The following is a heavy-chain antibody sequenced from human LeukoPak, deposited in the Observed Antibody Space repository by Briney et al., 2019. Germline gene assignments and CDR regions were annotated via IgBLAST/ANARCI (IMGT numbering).Heavy chain of an antibody. V-gene: IGHV3-53*04. CDR2: IYSGGNT. D-gene: IGHD6-19*01. J-gene: IGHJ3*02. Sequence: GGSLRLSCAASGFTVSNNYMGWVRQAPGKGLEWVSVIYSGGNTYYADSVKGRFTISRHNSKNTPYLQMNSLRAEDTAVYYCASAYSSGWYKGAFDIWGQGTMVTVSS. CDR1: GFTVSNNY. CDR3: ASAYSSGWYKGAFDI.